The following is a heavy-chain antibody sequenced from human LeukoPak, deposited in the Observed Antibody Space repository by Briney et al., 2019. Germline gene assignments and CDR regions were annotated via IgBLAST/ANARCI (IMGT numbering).Heavy chain of an antibody. J-gene: IGHJ4*02. CDR3: ARAPIAAASPFDS. CDR2: ISHSGSS. V-gene: IGHV4-34*01. D-gene: IGHD6-13*01. Sequence: SETLSLTCAVYGGSFSGFHWSWIRQPPGEGLEWIGEISHSGSSNYNASLKSRVTMSVDTSKNQFSLSLRSVTAADTAVYYCARAPIAAASPFDSWGQGTLVTVSS. CDR1: GGSFSGFH.